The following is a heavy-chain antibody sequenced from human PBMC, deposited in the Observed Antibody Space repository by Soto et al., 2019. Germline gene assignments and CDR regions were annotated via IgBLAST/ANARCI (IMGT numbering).Heavy chain of an antibody. CDR1: GFTFSNAW. J-gene: IGHJ6*03. Sequence: EVQLVESGGGLVKPGGSLRLSCAASGFTFSNAWMSWVRQAPGKGLEWVGRIKSKTDGGTTDYAAPVKGRFTISRDDSKNTLYLQMNSLKTEDTAVYYCTTSPPGLEPEVYRYYYYYYMDVWGKGTTVTVSS. D-gene: IGHD3-3*01. CDR3: TTSPPGLEPEVYRYYYYYYMDV. V-gene: IGHV3-15*01. CDR2: IKSKTDGGTT.